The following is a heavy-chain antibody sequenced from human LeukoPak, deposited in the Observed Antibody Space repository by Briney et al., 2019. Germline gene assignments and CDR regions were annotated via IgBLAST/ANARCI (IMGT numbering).Heavy chain of an antibody. CDR3: ARDSGSYYDRGKFDY. CDR1: GYTFTSYG. CDR2: ISAYNGNT. D-gene: IGHD1-26*01. Sequence: GASVKVSCKASGYTFTSYGISWVRQAPGQGLEWMGWISAYNGNTNYAQKLQGRVTMTTDTSTSTAYMELRSLRSDDTAVYYCARDSGSYYDRGKFDYWGQGTLVTVSS. V-gene: IGHV1-18*01. J-gene: IGHJ4*02.